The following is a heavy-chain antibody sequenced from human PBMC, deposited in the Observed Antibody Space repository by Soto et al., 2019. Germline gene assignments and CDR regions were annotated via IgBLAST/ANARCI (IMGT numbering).Heavy chain of an antibody. V-gene: IGHV5-51*01. CDR1: GYSFTSYW. J-gene: IGHJ6*04. Sequence: PGESLKISCKGSGYSFTSYWIGWVRQMPGKGLEWMGIIYPGDSDTRYSPSFQGQVTISADKSISTAYLQWSSLKASETAMYYCARTDYYDSSGYYARGYQGMDVWGKGNTVTVYS. CDR3: ARTDYYDSSGYYARGYQGMDV. CDR2: IYPGDSDT. D-gene: IGHD3-22*01.